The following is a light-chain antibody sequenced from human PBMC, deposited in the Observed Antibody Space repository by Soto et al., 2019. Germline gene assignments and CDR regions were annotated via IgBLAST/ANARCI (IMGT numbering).Light chain of an antibody. CDR2: DAS. CDR3: QQFNSYPLT. Sequence: AIQLTQSPSSLSASIGDRVTITCRASQGMSNALAWYQHKSGKAPKSLIYDASSLESGVPSRFSGSGSGTDFTLTISSLQAEDFATYYCQQFNSYPLTFGGGTKVEIK. CDR1: QGMSNA. J-gene: IGKJ4*01. V-gene: IGKV1-13*02.